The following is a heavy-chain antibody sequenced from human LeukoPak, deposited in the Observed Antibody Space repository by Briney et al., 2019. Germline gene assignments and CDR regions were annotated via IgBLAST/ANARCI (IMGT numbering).Heavy chain of an antibody. CDR3: ARERGLADYGSGSYQGFDP. CDR1: GDSVSSNSAA. J-gene: IGHJ5*02. CDR2: TYYRSKWYN. Sequence: TSQTLSLTCAISGDSVSSNSAAWNWIRQSPSRGLEWLGRTYYRSKWYNDYAVSVKSRITINPDTSKNQFSLQLNSVTPEDTAVYYCARERGLADYGSGSYQGFDPWGQGTLVTVSS. D-gene: IGHD3-10*01. V-gene: IGHV6-1*01.